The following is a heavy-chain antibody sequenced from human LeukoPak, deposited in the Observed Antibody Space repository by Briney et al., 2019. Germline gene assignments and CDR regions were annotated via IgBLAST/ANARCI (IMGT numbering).Heavy chain of an antibody. CDR3: ASRYCSGGSCYSLGSDAFDI. D-gene: IGHD2-15*01. CDR2: IIPILGIA. V-gene: IGHV1-69*04. CDR1: GGTFSSYA. Sequence: ASVKVSCKASGGTFSSYAISWVRQAPGQGLEWMGRIIPILGIANYAQKFQGRVTITADKSTSTAYMELSSLGSEDTAVYYCASRYCSGGSCYSLGSDAFDIWGQGTMVTVSS. J-gene: IGHJ3*02.